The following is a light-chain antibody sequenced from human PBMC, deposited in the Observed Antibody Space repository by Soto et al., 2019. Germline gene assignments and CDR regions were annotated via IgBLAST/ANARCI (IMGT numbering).Light chain of an antibody. CDR3: QQYNDWPIT. J-gene: IGKJ5*01. V-gene: IGKV3-15*01. CDR2: GAS. Sequence: IVMTQSPATLSMSPGDRATLSCRASQSVSSKLAWYQQKPGQAPRLLIHGASTRATAIPARFSGSGSGTEFTLTISSLQSEDFAVYFCQQYNDWPITFGQGTRLEIK. CDR1: QSVSSK.